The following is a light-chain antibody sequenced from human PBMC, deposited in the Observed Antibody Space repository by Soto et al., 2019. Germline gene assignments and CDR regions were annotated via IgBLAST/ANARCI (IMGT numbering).Light chain of an antibody. CDR1: SSDVGSYNL. CDR2: EVS. V-gene: IGLV2-23*02. J-gene: IGLJ3*02. Sequence: QSALTQPASVSGSPGQSTTISCTGTSSDVGSYNLVSWYQQHPGKAPKLMLYEVSKRPSGVSNLFSGSKAGNTASLTISGLQAEDEADYYCCSYAGSSTWGVFGGGTKLTLL. CDR3: CSYAGSSTWGV.